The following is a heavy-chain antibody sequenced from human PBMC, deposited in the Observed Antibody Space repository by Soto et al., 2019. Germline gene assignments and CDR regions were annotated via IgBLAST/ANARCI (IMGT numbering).Heavy chain of an antibody. V-gene: IGHV1-2*04. J-gene: IGHJ6*02. Sequence: ASVKVSCKASGYTFTGYYMHWGRQAPGQGLEWMGWINPNSGGTNYAQKFQGCVTMTRDTSISTAYMELSRLRSDDTAVYYCARTGTGTGSYYGMDVWGQGTTVTVSS. CDR1: GYTFTGYY. D-gene: IGHD1-7*01. CDR2: INPNSGGT. CDR3: ARTGTGTGSYYGMDV.